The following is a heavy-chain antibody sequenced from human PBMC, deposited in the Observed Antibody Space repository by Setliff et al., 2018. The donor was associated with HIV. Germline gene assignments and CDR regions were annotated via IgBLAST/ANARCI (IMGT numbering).Heavy chain of an antibody. CDR1: GGSIRTGAYY. J-gene: IGHJ3*02. D-gene: IGHD5-18*01. V-gene: IGHV4-39*01. Sequence: PSETLSLTCTVSGGSIRTGAYYWGWIRQPPGKGLEWIGSIYYDGRTFYKPSLKSRLTISVDTSKNQFSLKLTSVAAADTAVYYCAKRPGYGYPFHIWGQGTMVTVSS. CDR3: AKRPGYGYPFHI. CDR2: IYYDGRT.